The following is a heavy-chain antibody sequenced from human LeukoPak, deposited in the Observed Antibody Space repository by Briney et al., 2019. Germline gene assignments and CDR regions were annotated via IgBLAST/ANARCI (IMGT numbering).Heavy chain of an antibody. Sequence: GGSLRLSCAASGFTFSSYAMHWVRQAPGKGLEWVAVISYDGSNKYYADSVKGRFTISRDNSKTTLYLQMNSLRAEDTAVYYCARDRESFSSSSMFDPWGQGTLVTVSS. CDR1: GFTFSSYA. CDR2: ISYDGSNK. D-gene: IGHD6-6*01. J-gene: IGHJ5*02. V-gene: IGHV3-30*01. CDR3: ARDRESFSSSSMFDP.